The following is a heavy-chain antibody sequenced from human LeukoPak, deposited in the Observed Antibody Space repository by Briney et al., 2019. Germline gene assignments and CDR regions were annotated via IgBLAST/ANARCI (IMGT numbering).Heavy chain of an antibody. CDR2: INHSGST. V-gene: IGHV4-34*01. CDR1: GGSFSAYD. D-gene: IGHD2/OR15-2a*01. Sequence: TSETLCLTCAIYGGSFSAYDWNWIRQPPGKGLEWIGEINHSGSTNYNPSLTSRVTISVDPSKNHFSLKLSSVTAADTAVYYCARLLGGYWGQGTLVTVSS. J-gene: IGHJ4*02. CDR3: ARLLGGY.